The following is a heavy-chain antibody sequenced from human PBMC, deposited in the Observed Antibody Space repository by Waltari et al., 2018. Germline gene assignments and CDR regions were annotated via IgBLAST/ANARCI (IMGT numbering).Heavy chain of an antibody. J-gene: IGHJ5*02. CDR2: IYYSGST. D-gene: IGHD3-10*01. CDR1: GGSISSSSYY. CDR3: ARAGGSGIPTWFDP. V-gene: IGHV4-39*07. Sequence: QLQLQESGPGLVKPSETLSLTCTVSGGSISSSSYYWGWIRQPPGKGLEWIGSIYYSGSTYYNPSLKSRVTISVDTSKNQFSLKLSSVTAADTAVYYCARAGGSGIPTWFDPWGQGTLVTVSS.